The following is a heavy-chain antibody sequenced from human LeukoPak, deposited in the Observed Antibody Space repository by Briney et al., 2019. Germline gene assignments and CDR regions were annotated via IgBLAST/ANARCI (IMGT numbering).Heavy chain of an antibody. CDR2: IYTSGST. Sequence: SETLSLTCTVSGDSISSYYWSWIRQPAGKGLEWIGRIYTSGSTNYNPSLKSRVTMSVDTSKNQFSLKLSSVTAADTAIYYCARALVAQYFFDYWDQGTLVTVSS. V-gene: IGHV4-4*07. CDR3: ARALVAQYFFDY. J-gene: IGHJ4*02. D-gene: IGHD5-12*01. CDR1: GDSISSYY.